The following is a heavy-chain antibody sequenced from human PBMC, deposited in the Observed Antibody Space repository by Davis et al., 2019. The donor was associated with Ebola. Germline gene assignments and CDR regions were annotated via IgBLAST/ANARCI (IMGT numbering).Heavy chain of an antibody. J-gene: IGHJ6*02. V-gene: IGHV3-48*02. CDR1: GFTFSSYS. CDR3: ARDGIVATINVSYYYYYGMDV. Sequence: GESLKISCAASGFTFSSYSMNWVSYISSSSSTIYYADSVKGRFTISRDNAKNSLYLQMNSLRDEDTAVYYCARDGIVATINVSYYYYYGMDVWGQGTTVTVSS. CDR2: ISSSSSTI. D-gene: IGHD5-12*01.